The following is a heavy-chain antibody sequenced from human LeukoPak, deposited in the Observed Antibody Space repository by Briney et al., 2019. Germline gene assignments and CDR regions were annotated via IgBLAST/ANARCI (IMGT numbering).Heavy chain of an antibody. J-gene: IGHJ4*02. CDR1: GFTFSSYS. CDR3: ASLAVTTTFDY. D-gene: IGHD4-17*01. CDR2: ISSSSSYI. V-gene: IGHV3-21*01. Sequence: GGSLRLSCAASGFTFSSYSMNWVRQAPGKGLEWVSSISSSSSYIYYADSVKGRFTISRDNAKDSLYLQMNSLRAEDTAVYYCASLAVTTTFDYWGQGTLVTVSS.